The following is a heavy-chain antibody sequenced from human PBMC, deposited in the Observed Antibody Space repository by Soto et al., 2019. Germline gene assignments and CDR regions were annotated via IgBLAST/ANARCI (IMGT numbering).Heavy chain of an antibody. CDR2: IYPTGKT. CDR3: ARRRAAGAFYNWGGFDP. J-gene: IGHJ5*02. Sequence: PSETLSLTCTVSGDSISSSTFRWGWIRQPPGRGLEWIGIIYPTGKTYYTSYLKSRVTMSVATTNKQFSQKLSSVTAAAAAVYYWARRRAAGAFYNWGGFDPWGHGTLVTVSS. D-gene: IGHD1-20*01. CDR1: GDSISSSTFR. V-gene: IGHV4-39*01.